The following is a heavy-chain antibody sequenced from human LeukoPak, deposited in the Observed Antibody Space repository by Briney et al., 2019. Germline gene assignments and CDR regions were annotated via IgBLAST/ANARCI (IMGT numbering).Heavy chain of an antibody. CDR3: AKCLGDGTNYYFAH. CDR1: GFTFSSYS. Sequence: GGSLRLSCAASGFTFSSYSMNWVRQAPGKGLEWVSLISGSGDNSYYADSVKGRFTISRDNSKNTLYLQMSSLRAEDTALYYCAKCLGDGTNYYFAHWGQGTLVTVSS. CDR2: ISGSGDNS. V-gene: IGHV3-23*01. J-gene: IGHJ4*02. D-gene: IGHD4/OR15-4a*01.